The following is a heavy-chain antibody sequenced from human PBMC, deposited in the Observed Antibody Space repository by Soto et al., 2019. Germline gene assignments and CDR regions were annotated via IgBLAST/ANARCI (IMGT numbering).Heavy chain of an antibody. CDR2: IYYSGST. Sequence: QVQLQESGPGLVKPSETLSLTCTVSGGSISSYYWSWIRQPPGKGLEWIGYIYYSGSTNYNPSLKSRVTLSVDTSKDQFSLQLSSVTAADTAVYYCARRWGAAVDYWGQGTLVTVSS. J-gene: IGHJ4*02. CDR3: ARRWGAAVDY. V-gene: IGHV4-59*08. CDR1: GGSISSYY. D-gene: IGHD1-26*01.